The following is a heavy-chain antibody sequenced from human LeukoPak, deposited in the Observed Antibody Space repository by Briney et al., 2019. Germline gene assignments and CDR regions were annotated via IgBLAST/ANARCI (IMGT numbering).Heavy chain of an antibody. CDR2: VNDSGTI. Sequence: PSETLSLTCAVYVVSFSNYYWSGIRHSPGKGLECIGEVNDSGTINYNPSLMSRVTISVDKSKNQFSLKLSSVTAADTAVYYCARRWNYGRNYYIDVWGKGATVSVSS. CDR1: VVSFSNYY. V-gene: IGHV4-34*01. J-gene: IGHJ6*03. D-gene: IGHD1-7*01. CDR3: ARRWNYGRNYYIDV.